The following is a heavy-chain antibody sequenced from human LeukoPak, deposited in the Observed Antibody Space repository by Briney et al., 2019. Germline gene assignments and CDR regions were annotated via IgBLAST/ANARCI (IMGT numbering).Heavy chain of an antibody. J-gene: IGHJ4*02. V-gene: IGHV4-39*07. D-gene: IGHD3-22*01. Sequence: PSETLSLTCTVSGGSISSSSYYWGWIRQPPGKGLEWVGSIYYSGSTYYNPSLKSRVTISVDTSKNQSSLKLSSVTAADTAVYYCARGLLLSYYDSSAYFDYWGQGTLVTVSS. CDR2: IYYSGST. CDR1: GGSISSSSYY. CDR3: ARGLLLSYYDSSAYFDY.